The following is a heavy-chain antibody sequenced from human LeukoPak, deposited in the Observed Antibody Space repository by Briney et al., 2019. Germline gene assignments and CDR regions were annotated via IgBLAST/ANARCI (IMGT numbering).Heavy chain of an antibody. Sequence: GGSLRLSCAASGFTFSSYTMNWVRQAPGKGLEWVSSISSSSSYIYYADSVKGRFTISRDNAKNSLYLQVSSLRAEDTAVYYCAREEYSGTYYFDYWGQGTLVTVSS. V-gene: IGHV3-21*01. J-gene: IGHJ4*02. CDR2: ISSSSSYI. CDR1: GFTFSSYT. CDR3: AREEYSGTYYFDY. D-gene: IGHD1-26*01.